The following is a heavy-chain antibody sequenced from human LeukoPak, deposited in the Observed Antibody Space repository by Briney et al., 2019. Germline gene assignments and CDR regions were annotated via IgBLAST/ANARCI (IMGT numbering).Heavy chain of an antibody. CDR2: IYHSGST. J-gene: IGHJ4*02. Sequence: SETLSLTCTVSGYPISSGYYWGWIRQPPGKGLEWIGSIYHSGSTYYNPSLKSRVTISVDTSKNQFSLKLSSVTAADTAVYYCARDLRFDWYVQPDYWGQGTLVTVSS. CDR1: GYPISSGYY. D-gene: IGHD3-9*01. V-gene: IGHV4-38-2*02. CDR3: ARDLRFDWYVQPDY.